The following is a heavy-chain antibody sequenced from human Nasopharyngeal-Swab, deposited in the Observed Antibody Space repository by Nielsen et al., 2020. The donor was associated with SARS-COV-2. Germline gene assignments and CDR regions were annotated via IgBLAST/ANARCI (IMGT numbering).Heavy chain of an antibody. CDR3: ARASLSGSSTGRRAFDI. V-gene: IGHV3-48*03. J-gene: IGHJ3*02. CDR2: ISSSGSTI. D-gene: IGHD1-26*01. CDR1: GFTFSNAW. Sequence: LSLTCAASGFTFSNAWMNWVRQAPGKGLEWVSYISSSGSTIYYADSVKGRFTISRDNAKNSLYLQMNSLRAEDTAVYYCARASLSGSSTGRRAFDIWGQGAMVTVSS.